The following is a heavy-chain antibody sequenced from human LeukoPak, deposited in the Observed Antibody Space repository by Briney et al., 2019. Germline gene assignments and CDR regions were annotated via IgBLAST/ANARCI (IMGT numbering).Heavy chain of an antibody. V-gene: IGHV1-69*06. CDR2: ITPIFGTA. CDR1: GGTFSSYA. CDR3: ASSSGYVPYYYYYYYMDV. D-gene: IGHD5-12*01. Sequence: SVKVSCKASGGTFSSYAISWVRQAPGQGLEWMGGITPIFGTANYAQKFQGRVTITADKSTSTAYMELSSLRSEDTAVYYCASSSGYVPYYYYYYYMDVWGKGTTVTVSS. J-gene: IGHJ6*03.